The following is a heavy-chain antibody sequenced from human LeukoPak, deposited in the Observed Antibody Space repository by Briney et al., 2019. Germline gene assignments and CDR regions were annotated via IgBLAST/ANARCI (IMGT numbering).Heavy chain of an antibody. D-gene: IGHD6-19*01. V-gene: IGHV1-2*02. CDR3: ARDLYSSGWTDAFDI. Sequence: ASVKVSCKASGYTFTGYYMHWVRQAPGQGLEWMGWINPNSGDTNYSQKFQGRVSMTRDTSINTAYMELGRLTSDDTAVYYCARDLYSSGWTDAFDIWGQGTTVTVSS. CDR1: GYTFTGYY. J-gene: IGHJ3*02. CDR2: INPNSGDT.